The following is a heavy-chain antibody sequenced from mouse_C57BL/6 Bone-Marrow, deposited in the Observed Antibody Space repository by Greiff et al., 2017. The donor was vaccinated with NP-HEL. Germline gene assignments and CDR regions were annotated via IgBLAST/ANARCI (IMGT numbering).Heavy chain of an antibody. D-gene: IGHD1-1*01. Sequence: VKLMESGPELVKPGASVKISCKASGYAFSSSWMNWVKQRPGKGLEWIGRIYPGDGDTNYNGKFKGKATLTADKSSSTAYMQLSSLTSEDSAVYFCARSGVTTVVSNWYFDVWGTGTTVTVSS. J-gene: IGHJ1*03. CDR3: ARSGVTTVVSNWYFDV. CDR1: GYAFSSSW. V-gene: IGHV1-82*01. CDR2: IYPGDGDT.